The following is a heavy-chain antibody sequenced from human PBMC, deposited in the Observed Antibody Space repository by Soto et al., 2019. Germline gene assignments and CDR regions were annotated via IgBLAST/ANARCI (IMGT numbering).Heavy chain of an antibody. CDR1: VGSISSYY. Sequence: SETLSLTCTVSVGSISSYYWRWILQPPGKGLEWIGYIYYSGSTNYNPSLKSRVTISVDTSKNQFSLKLSSVTAADTAVYYCARDRAPYYYDSSGYSLSYYYGMDVWGQGTTVTVSS. V-gene: IGHV4-59*01. CDR2: IYYSGST. J-gene: IGHJ6*02. CDR3: ARDRAPYYYDSSGYSLSYYYGMDV. D-gene: IGHD3-22*01.